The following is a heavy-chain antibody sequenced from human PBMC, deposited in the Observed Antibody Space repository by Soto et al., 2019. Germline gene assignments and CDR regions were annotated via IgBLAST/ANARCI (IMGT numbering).Heavy chain of an antibody. CDR1: GFTFSSYA. Sequence: GGSLRLSCAASGFTFSSYALSWVRQAPGKGLEWVSVISGDGGNIFYADSVKGRFTISRDNSRNTLYLQMNSPRAEDTAVYYCAKDRGHNDYANTKVDYWGQGTPVTVSS. J-gene: IGHJ4*02. D-gene: IGHD4-17*01. CDR2: ISGDGGNI. CDR3: AKDRGHNDYANTKVDY. V-gene: IGHV3-23*01.